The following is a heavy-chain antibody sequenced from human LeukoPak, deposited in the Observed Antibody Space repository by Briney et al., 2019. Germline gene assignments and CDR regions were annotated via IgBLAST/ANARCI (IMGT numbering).Heavy chain of an antibody. D-gene: IGHD6-19*01. CDR3: ARGSSVAGYGY. Sequence: GGSLRLSCAASGFTFSSHEMNWVRQAPGKGLEWVSYISSSGGTIYYAASVKGRFTISRDNAKNSLFLQMGSLRAEDTAVYYCARGSSVAGYGYWGQGTLVTVSS. V-gene: IGHV3-48*03. CDR2: ISSSGGTI. J-gene: IGHJ4*02. CDR1: GFTFSSHE.